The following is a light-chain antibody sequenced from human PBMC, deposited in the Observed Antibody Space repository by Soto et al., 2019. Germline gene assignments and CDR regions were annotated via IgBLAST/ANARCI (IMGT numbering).Light chain of an antibody. CDR2: KAS. Sequence: DIQMTQSPSTLSASVGDRVTITCRASQSITSWLAWYQQKPGKAPKLLIYKASSLESGVPSGFSGSGSGTEFTLTISSLQPDDFATYYCQHYNSYPWTFGQGTKVDIK. CDR3: QHYNSYPWT. J-gene: IGKJ1*01. V-gene: IGKV1-5*03. CDR1: QSITSW.